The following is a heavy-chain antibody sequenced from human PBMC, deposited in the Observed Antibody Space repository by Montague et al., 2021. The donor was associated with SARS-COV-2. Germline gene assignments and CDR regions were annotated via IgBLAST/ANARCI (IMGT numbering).Heavy chain of an antibody. CDR1: GGSFSSYS. V-gene: IGHV4-34*01. CDR3: ARLAVITFGVPPSRGHWDRDD. CDR2: VNNSESTNY. Sequence: SETLSLTCTVYGGSFSSYSCNWSREPQSKGLERDWEVNNSESTNYNYNASLRTRVTISVDTSKNQFSLKLTSVTAADTGVYYCARLAVITFGVPPSRGHWDRDDWGQGTPVTVSS. D-gene: IGHD2-21*01. J-gene: IGHJ4*02.